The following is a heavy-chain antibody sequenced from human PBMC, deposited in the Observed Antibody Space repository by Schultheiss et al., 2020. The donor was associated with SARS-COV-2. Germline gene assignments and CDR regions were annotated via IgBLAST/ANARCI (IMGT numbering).Heavy chain of an antibody. Sequence: ESLKISCAASGFTFSSYWMHWVRQAPGKGLVWVSRINSDGSSTSYADSVKGRFTISRDNAKNTLYLQMNSLRDEDTAVYYCARGGGERGVVVPAAIYFYYGMDVWGQGTTVTVSS. V-gene: IGHV3-74*01. CDR3: ARGGGERGVVVPAAIYFYYGMDV. D-gene: IGHD2-2*01. J-gene: IGHJ6*02. CDR2: INSDGSST. CDR1: GFTFSSYW.